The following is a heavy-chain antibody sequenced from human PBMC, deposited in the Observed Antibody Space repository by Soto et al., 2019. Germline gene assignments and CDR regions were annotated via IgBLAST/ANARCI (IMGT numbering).Heavy chain of an antibody. CDR2: ISYDGSNK. J-gene: IGHJ3*02. V-gene: IGHV3-30-3*01. CDR3: ARDAGYCSSTSCPDDDAFDI. D-gene: IGHD2-2*01. CDR1: GFTFSSYA. Sequence: GGSLRLSCAASGFTFSSYAMHWVRQAPGKGLEWVAVISYDGSNKYYADSVKGRFTISRDNSKNTLYLQMNSLRAEDTAVYYCARDAGYCSSTSCPDDDAFDIWGQGTMVTVSS.